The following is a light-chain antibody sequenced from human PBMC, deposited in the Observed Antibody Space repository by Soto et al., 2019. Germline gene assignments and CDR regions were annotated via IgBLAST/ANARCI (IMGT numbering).Light chain of an antibody. Sequence: QSALTQPASLSGSPGQSITISCTGTNSDVGAYNYVSWYQHHPGEAPKIIIYDVSDRPSGVSNRFSGSKSGNTASLTISGLQADDEADYYCSSYTDSRTYVFGTGTKLTFL. CDR3: SSYTDSRTYV. V-gene: IGLV2-14*01. J-gene: IGLJ1*01. CDR2: DVS. CDR1: NSDVGAYNY.